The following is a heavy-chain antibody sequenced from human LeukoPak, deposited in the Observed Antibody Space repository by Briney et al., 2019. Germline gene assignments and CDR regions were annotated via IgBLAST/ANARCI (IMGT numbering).Heavy chain of an antibody. CDR1: GGSISSTNW. J-gene: IGHJ4*02. CDR2: ISLTGRT. Sequence: PSETLSLTCGVSGGSISSTNWWRWVRQPPGQGLEWIGEISLTGRTNYNPSLNGRVTMSLDKSSNQLSLSLTSVTAADTAIYYCSRESGAFCPFGYWGQGTLVIVPS. D-gene: IGHD1-26*01. CDR3: SRESGAFCPFGY. V-gene: IGHV4-4*02.